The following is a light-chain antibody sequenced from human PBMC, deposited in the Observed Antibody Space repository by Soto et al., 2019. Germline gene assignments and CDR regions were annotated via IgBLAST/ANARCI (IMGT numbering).Light chain of an antibody. Sequence: EIVLTQSPGTLSLSPGERATLSCGASEILSSSYLVWYQQKPGQAPRLLIYAASRRATGIPDRFSGSGSAKEYTLTINTLEPEDFAVYYCQQRGTFGQGTKLEIK. V-gene: IGKV3-20*01. CDR3: QQRGT. CDR1: EILSSSY. J-gene: IGKJ2*01. CDR2: AAS.